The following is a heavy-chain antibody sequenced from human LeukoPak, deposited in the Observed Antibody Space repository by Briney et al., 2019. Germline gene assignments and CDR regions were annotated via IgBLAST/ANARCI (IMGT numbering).Heavy chain of an antibody. D-gene: IGHD6-19*01. V-gene: IGHV3-23*01. J-gene: IGHJ4*02. CDR2: ISGSGGTT. CDR1: GFTFSSYA. Sequence: GGSLRLSCAASGFTFSSYAMSWVRQAPGKGLEWVSAISGSGGTTYYADSVKGRFTISRDNSKNTLYLQMNSLRVDDTAVYYCAKGTTGSYSSGWYGFPFDYWGQGTLVTVSS. CDR3: AKGTTGSYSSGWYGFPFDY.